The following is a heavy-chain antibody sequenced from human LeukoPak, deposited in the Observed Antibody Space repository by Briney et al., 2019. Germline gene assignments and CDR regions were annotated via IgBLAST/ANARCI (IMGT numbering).Heavy chain of an antibody. CDR1: GFTFSSYS. CDR2: ISSSSSYI. V-gene: IGHV3-21*01. Sequence: PGGSLRLSCAASGFTFSSYSMNWVRQAPGKGLEWVSSISSSSSYIHYADSVKGRFTISRDNAKNSLYLQMNSLRAEDTAVYYCARDQYDILTGPHYCMDVWGKGTTVTVSS. D-gene: IGHD3-9*01. CDR3: ARDQYDILTGPHYCMDV. J-gene: IGHJ6*03.